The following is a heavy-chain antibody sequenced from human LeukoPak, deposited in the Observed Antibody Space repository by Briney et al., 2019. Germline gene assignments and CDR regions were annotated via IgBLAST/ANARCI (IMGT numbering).Heavy chain of an antibody. J-gene: IGHJ5*02. D-gene: IGHD6-13*01. V-gene: IGHV1-18*01. CDR2: IATYNGQT. CDR1: GYSFSNYG. Sequence: GASVKVSFKASGYSFSNYGISWVRQAPGQGLEWMGWIATYNGQTKYAERVQGRVTMTTDTSTTTAYMELRTLRSDDTAVYYCARDMVGLAADGNWFDPWGQGTLVTVSS. CDR3: ARDMVGLAADGNWFDP.